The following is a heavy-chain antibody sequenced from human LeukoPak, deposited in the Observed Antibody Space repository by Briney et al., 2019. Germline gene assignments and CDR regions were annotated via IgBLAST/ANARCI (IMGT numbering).Heavy chain of an antibody. CDR1: GGSISSGGYS. D-gene: IGHD6-19*01. V-gene: IGHV4-30-2*01. CDR2: IYHSGST. J-gene: IGHJ4*02. Sequence: SETLSLTCAVSGGSISSGGYSWSWIRQPPGKGLEWIGYIYHSGSTYYNPSLKSRVTISVDRSKNQFSLKLSSVTAADTAVYYCARVGQWLATRYPDYWGQGTLVTVSS. CDR3: ARVGQWLATRYPDY.